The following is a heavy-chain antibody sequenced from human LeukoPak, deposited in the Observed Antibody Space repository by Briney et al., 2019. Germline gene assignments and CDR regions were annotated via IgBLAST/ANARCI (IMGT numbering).Heavy chain of an antibody. CDR2: IIPIFGTA. J-gene: IGHJ5*02. D-gene: IGHD1-26*01. V-gene: IGHV1-69*05. CDR3: ARDKTRVPGIGLNWFDP. Sequence: PGASVKVSRKASGYTFTSYYMHWVRQAPGQGLEWMGGIIPIFGTANYAQKFQGRVTITTDESTSTAYMELSSLRSEDTAVYYCARDKTRVPGIGLNWFDPWGQGTLVTVSS. CDR1: GYTFTSYY.